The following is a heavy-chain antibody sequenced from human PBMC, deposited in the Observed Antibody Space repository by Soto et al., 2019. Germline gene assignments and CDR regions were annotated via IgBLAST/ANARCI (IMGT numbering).Heavy chain of an antibody. CDR3: ARSYYYDSSGYSDAFDI. CDR1: GYTFSNYG. J-gene: IGHJ3*02. Sequence: ASVKVSCKASGYTFSNYGFSWVRQAPGQGLEWMGWMNANSGNTGYAEKFQGRVTMTRNTSISTAYMELSSLRSEDTAVYYCARSYYYDSSGYSDAFDIWGQGTMVTVSS. V-gene: IGHV1-8*02. D-gene: IGHD3-22*01. CDR2: MNANSGNT.